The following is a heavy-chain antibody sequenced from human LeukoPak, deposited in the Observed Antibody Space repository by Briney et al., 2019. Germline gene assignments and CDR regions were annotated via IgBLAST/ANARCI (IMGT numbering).Heavy chain of an antibody. V-gene: IGHV3-21*01. CDR3: ARDHRGSPNYDSSGPLDY. CDR1: GFTFSSYS. J-gene: IGHJ4*02. CDR2: ISTSSSYI. D-gene: IGHD3-22*01. Sequence: GGSLRLSCAASGFTFSSYSMNWARQAPGKGLEWVSSISTSSSYIYYADSVKGRFTISRDNAENSLYLQMNSLRAEDTAVYYCARDHRGSPNYDSSGPLDYWGQGTLVTVSS.